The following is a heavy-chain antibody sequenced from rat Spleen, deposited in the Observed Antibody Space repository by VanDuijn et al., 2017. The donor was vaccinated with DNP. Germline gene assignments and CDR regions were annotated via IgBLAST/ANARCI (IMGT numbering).Heavy chain of an antibody. V-gene: IGHV5-22*01. Sequence: EVQLVESGGGLVQPGRSLKLSCAASGFTFTDYYMAWVRQAPKTGLEWVASISYEGSSTHYGDSVKGRFTISRDRSKSTLYLQVNSLKSEDTATYYCARHVEWNYFDHWGQGVMVTVSS. CDR2: ISYEGSST. CDR3: ARHVEWNYFDH. CDR1: GFTFTDYY. D-gene: IGHD1-1*01. J-gene: IGHJ2*01.